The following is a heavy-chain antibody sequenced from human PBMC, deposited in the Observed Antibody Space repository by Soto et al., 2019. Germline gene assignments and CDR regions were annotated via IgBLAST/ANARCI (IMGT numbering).Heavy chain of an antibody. Sequence: EVQLVESGGGLIQPGESLRLSCAASGFPFGPFYMHWVRQAPGKGLEWVSHINGDGTTTVYADSVKGRFTISRDNAKNTLDLQMTGLRAEDTAVYDCARDRGYPDSFDIWGQGTMVTVSS. CDR2: INGDGTTT. CDR1: GFPFGPFY. CDR3: ARDRGYPDSFDI. V-gene: IGHV3-74*01. J-gene: IGHJ3*02. D-gene: IGHD2-2*01.